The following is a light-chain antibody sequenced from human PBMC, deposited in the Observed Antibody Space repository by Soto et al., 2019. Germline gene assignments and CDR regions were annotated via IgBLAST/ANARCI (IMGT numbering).Light chain of an antibody. Sequence: DIVMTQSPLSLPVTPGEPASISCRSSQSLLHRNGYSSLDWYLQKPGQSPRLLIYLASTRAYGVPHRFSASGSGTVFTLKISRVEAEDVGIYYCMQALQTPYSFGQGTKLEI. J-gene: IGKJ2*01. CDR3: MQALQTPYS. CDR1: QSLLHRNGYSS. V-gene: IGKV2-28*01. CDR2: LAS.